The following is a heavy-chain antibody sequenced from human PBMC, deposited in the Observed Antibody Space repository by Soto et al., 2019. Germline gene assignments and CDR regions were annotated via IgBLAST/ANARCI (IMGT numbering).Heavy chain of an antibody. CDR2: IIPIFGTA. D-gene: IGHD2-21*01. J-gene: IGHJ5*02. V-gene: IGHV1-69*13. CDR3: ARGRGEFDA. Sequence: ASVKVSCKASGGTFSSYAISWVRQAPGQGLEWMGGIIPIFGTANYAQKFQGRVTITADESTSTAYMELSSLRSVSAADTAVYYCARGRGEFDAWGQGTPVTVSS. CDR1: GGTFSSYA.